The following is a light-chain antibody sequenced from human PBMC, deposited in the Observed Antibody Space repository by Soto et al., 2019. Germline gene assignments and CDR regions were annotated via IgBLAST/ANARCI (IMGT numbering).Light chain of an antibody. J-gene: IGKJ2*01. CDR2: GAS. V-gene: IGKV3-15*01. CDR1: QSVSTN. CDR3: QQYNNWPYT. Sequence: EIVMTQSPDTLSVSLGERATLSCRASQSVSTNLAWYQQKPGQAPRLLIYGASTRATGVPARFSGSGSGTEFTLTISSLQSEDFAVYHCQQYNNWPYTFGQGTKVEIK.